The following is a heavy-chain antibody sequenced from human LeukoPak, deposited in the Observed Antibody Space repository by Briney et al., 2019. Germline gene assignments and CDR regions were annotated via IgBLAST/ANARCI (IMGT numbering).Heavy chain of an antibody. J-gene: IGHJ3*02. V-gene: IGHV1-69*05. CDR3: ARDRSHGYGDHGAFDI. Sequence: SVKVSCKASGGTFSSYAISWVRQAPGQGLEWMGGIIPIFGTANYAQKFQGRVTITTDESTGTAYMELSSLRSEDTAVYYCARDRSHGYGDHGAFDIWGQGTMVTVSS. CDR1: GGTFSSYA. D-gene: IGHD4-17*01. CDR2: IIPIFGTA.